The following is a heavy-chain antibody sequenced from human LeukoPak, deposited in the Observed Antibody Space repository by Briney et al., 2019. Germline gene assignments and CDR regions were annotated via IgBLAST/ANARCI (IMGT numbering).Heavy chain of an antibody. V-gene: IGHV3-30*18. CDR1: GFTFSSYG. D-gene: IGHD3-3*01. Sequence: PGGSLRLSCAASGFTFSSYGMHWACQAPGKGLEWVAVISYDGSNKYYADSVKGRFTISRDNSKNTLYLQMNSLRAEDTAVYYCAKEDRDYDFWSGLNYYYGMDVWGQGTTVTVSS. CDR3: AKEDRDYDFWSGLNYYYGMDV. CDR2: ISYDGSNK. J-gene: IGHJ6*02.